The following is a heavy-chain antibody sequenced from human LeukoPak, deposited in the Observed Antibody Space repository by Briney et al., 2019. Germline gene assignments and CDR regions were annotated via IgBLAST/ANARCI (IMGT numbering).Heavy chain of an antibody. J-gene: IGHJ3*02. CDR1: GGSFSGYY. V-gene: IGHV4-34*01. CDR3: TKSDGYGLIRI. D-gene: IGHD5-18*01. Sequence: SETLSLTCAVYGGSFSGYYWGWIRQPPGKGQEWIGNIYYTGNTYYNVSLKSRVTISLDTSRNQFSLKVSSMTAADTAVYYCTKSDGYGLIRIWGQGTMVTVSS. CDR2: IYYTGNT.